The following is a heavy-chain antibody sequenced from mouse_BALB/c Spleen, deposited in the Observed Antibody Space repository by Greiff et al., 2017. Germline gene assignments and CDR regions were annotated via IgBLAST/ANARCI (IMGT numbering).Heavy chain of an antibody. CDR3: ARGGVTTATGYYAMDY. D-gene: IGHD1-2*01. CDR1: GYAFTNYW. CDR2: IFPGSGNT. Sequence: QVQLQQSGAELVRPGTSVKISCKASGYAFTNYWLGWVKQRPGNGLEWIGDIFPGSGNTYYNEKFKGKATLTADKSSSTAYMQLSSLTSEDSAVYFCARGGVTTATGYYAMDYWGQGTSVTVSS. J-gene: IGHJ4*01. V-gene: IGHV1-63*01.